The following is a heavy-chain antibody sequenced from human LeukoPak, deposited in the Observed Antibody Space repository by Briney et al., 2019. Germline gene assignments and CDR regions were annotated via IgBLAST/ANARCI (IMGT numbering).Heavy chain of an antibody. D-gene: IGHD1-26*01. J-gene: IGHJ3*02. Sequence: SETLSLTCTVSGASINSGDYYWTWIRQPPGKGLEWIGYIYYSGSTNYNPSLKSRVSMLVDTSKNQFSLKLSSVTAADTAVYYCVRDSGSSPAFDIWGQGTMITVSS. CDR3: VRDSGSSPAFDI. CDR2: IYYSGST. CDR1: GASINSGDYY. V-gene: IGHV4-30-4*08.